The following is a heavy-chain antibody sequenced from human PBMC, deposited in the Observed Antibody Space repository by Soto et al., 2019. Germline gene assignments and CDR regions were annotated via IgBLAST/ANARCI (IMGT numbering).Heavy chain of an antibody. D-gene: IGHD3-3*01. CDR3: ARVRITIFGVVLNWFDP. Sequence: PSETLSLTCAVYGGSFSGYYWSWIRQPPGKGLEWIGEINHSGSTNYNPSLKSRVTISVDTSKNQFSLKLSSVTAADTAVYYCARVRITIFGVVLNWFDPWGQGTLVTVSS. J-gene: IGHJ5*02. CDR2: INHSGST. CDR1: GGSFSGYY. V-gene: IGHV4-34*01.